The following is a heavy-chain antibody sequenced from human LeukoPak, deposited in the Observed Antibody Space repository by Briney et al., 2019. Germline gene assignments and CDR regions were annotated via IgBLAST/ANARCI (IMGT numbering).Heavy chain of an antibody. Sequence: ASVKDSCKASGYTFTSYDINWVRQATGQGLEWMGWISAYNGNTNYAQKLQGRVTMTTDTSTSTAYMELRSLRSDDTAVYYCAREGNSDAFDIWGQGTMVTVSS. CDR2: ISAYNGNT. J-gene: IGHJ3*02. V-gene: IGHV1-18*01. CDR3: AREGNSDAFDI. D-gene: IGHD3-10*01. CDR1: GYTFTSYD.